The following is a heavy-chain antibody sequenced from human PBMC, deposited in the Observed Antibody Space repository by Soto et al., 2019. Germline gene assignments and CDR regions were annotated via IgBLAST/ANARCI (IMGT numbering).Heavy chain of an antibody. V-gene: IGHV1-69*05. CDR2: IIPIFGTA. J-gene: IGHJ5*02. Sequence: RASVKVSCKASGYAFISYAISWVRQAPGQGLEWMGWIIPIFGTAHSAQKFQGRVTITTDESTSTAYMELSSLSSEDTAVYYCARERMEGESCSSTSCYSGPARFDPWGQGTLVTVSS. CDR1: GYAFISYA. D-gene: IGHD2-2*01. CDR3: ARERMEGESCSSTSCYSGPARFDP.